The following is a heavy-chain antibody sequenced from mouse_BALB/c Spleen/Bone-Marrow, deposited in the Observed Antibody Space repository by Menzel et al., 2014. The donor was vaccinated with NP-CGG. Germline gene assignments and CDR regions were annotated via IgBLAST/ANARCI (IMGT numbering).Heavy chain of an antibody. CDR2: ISSGGSYT. J-gene: IGHJ4*01. D-gene: IGHD1-1*01. CDR1: GFTFSSYG. Sequence: EVKLVESGEDLVKPGGSLKLSYAASGFTFSSYGMSWVRQTPDKRLEWVATISSGGSYTYYPDSVKGRFTISRDNANNTLYLQMSSLKSEDSAMYFCARRGTTVQYYYPMDYWGRGTSVTVSS. CDR3: ARRGTTVQYYYPMDY. V-gene: IGHV5-6*02.